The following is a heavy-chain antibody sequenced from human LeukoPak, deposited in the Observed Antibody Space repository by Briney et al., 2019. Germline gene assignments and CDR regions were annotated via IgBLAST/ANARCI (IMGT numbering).Heavy chain of an antibody. CDR2: ISSSSSYI. CDR3: ASTDDYGDYAIFDY. V-gene: IGHV3-21*01. Sequence: PGGSLRLSCAASGFTFSSYSMNWVRQAPGKGLEWVSSISSSSSYIYYADSVKGRFTISRDSAKNSLYLQMNSLRAEDTAVYYCASTDDYGDYAIFDYWGQGTLVTVSS. J-gene: IGHJ4*02. CDR1: GFTFSSYS. D-gene: IGHD4-17*01.